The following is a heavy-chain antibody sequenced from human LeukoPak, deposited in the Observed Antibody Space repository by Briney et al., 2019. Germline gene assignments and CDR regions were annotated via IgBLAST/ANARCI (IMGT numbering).Heavy chain of an antibody. J-gene: IGHJ4*02. CDR3: ARDVSSGTFDY. D-gene: IGHD3-22*01. CDR1: GFTVSSNY. V-gene: IGHV3-66*02. Sequence: GRSLRLSCAASGFTVSSNYMSWVRQAPGKGLEWVSVIYSGGSTYYADSVKGRFTISRDNSKNTLYLQMNSLRAEDTAVYYCARDVSSGTFDYWGQGTLVTVSS. CDR2: IYSGGST.